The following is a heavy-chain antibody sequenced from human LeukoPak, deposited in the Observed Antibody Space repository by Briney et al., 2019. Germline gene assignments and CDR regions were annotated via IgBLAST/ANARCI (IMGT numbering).Heavy chain of an antibody. J-gene: IGHJ4*02. Sequence: GGSLRLSCAASGFTFSSYGMHWVRQAPGKGLEWVAFIRYDGSNKYYADSVKGRFTISRDNSKNTLYLQMNSLRAEDTAVYYCANIFYSGSYIDYWGQGTLVTVSS. V-gene: IGHV3-30*02. D-gene: IGHD1-26*01. CDR1: GFTFSSYG. CDR3: ANIFYSGSYIDY. CDR2: IRYDGSNK.